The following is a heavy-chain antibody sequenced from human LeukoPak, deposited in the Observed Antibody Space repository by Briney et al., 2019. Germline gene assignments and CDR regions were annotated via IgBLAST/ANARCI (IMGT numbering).Heavy chain of an antibody. CDR1: GFTFSSYA. Sequence: GGSLRLSCAASGFTFSSYAMSWVRQAPGKGLEWVSGILDSVCTTYYANSVESRFTISRDNSNNTLYLQMNSLRAEDTAVYFCAKRGVVIRVFLVGFHKEAYYFDSWGQGALVTVSS. D-gene: IGHD3-10*01. CDR2: ILDSVCTT. CDR3: AKRGVVIRVFLVGFHKEAYYFDS. V-gene: IGHV3-23*01. J-gene: IGHJ4*02.